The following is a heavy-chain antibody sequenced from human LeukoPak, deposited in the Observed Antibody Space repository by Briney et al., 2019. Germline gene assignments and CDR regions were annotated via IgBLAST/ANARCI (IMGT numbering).Heavy chain of an antibody. J-gene: IGHJ4*02. V-gene: IGHV3-23*01. D-gene: IGHD2-21*01. CDR3: AKFLPTHIVVANYYFDY. CDR1: GFTFSSYA. Sequence: GESLRLSCAASGFTFSSYAMSWVRQAPGKGLEWVSAISGSGGSTYYADSVKGRFTISRDNSKNTLYLQMNSLRAEDTAVYYCAKFLPTHIVVANYYFDYWGQGTLVTVSS. CDR2: ISGSGGST.